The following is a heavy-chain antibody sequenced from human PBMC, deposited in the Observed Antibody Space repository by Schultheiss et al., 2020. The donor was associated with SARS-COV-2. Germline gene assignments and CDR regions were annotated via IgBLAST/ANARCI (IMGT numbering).Heavy chain of an antibody. CDR3: AREVGITIFGVVIDYFDY. Sequence: SVKVSCKASGCTFSSYTISWVRQAPGQGLEWMGRIIPIRGIANYAQKFQGRVTITADKSTSTAYMELSSLRSEDTAVYYCAREVGITIFGVVIDYFDYWGQGTLVTVSS. J-gene: IGHJ4*02. CDR2: IIPIRGIA. CDR1: GCTFSSYT. V-gene: IGHV1-69*04. D-gene: IGHD3-3*01.